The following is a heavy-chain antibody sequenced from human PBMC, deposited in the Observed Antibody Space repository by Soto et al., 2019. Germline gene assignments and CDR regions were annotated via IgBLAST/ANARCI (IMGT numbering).Heavy chain of an antibody. V-gene: IGHV3-30-3*01. Sequence: QVQLVESGGGVVQPGRSLRLSCAASGFTFRSYAMHWVRQAPGKGLEWVAVISYVENNRYYTDSVKGRFTISRDNSKNTLYLQVNSLRAEDTAVYYCARAMDTAMASKDNWFDPWGQGTLVTVSS. D-gene: IGHD5-18*01. CDR2: ISYVENNR. J-gene: IGHJ5*02. CDR3: ARAMDTAMASKDNWFDP. CDR1: GFTFRSYA.